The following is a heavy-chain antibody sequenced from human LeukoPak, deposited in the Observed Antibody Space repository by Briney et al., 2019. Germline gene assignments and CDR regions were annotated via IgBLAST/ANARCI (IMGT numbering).Heavy chain of an antibody. V-gene: IGHV1-69*06. CDR3: ARSTGYLTFDY. CDR2: IIPIFGTA. J-gene: IGHJ4*02. Sequence: GASVKVSCKASGGTFSSYAISWVRQAPGQGLEWMGGIIPIFGTANYAQKFQGRVTITADKSTSTAYMELSSLRSEDTAVYYCARSTGYLTFDYWGQGTLVTVSS. D-gene: IGHD2-2*01. CDR1: GGTFSSYA.